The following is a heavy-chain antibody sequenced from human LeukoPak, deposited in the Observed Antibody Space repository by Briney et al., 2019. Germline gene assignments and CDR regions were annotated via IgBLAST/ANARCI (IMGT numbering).Heavy chain of an antibody. Sequence: TSETLSLTCTVSGGSISSSDYYWGWIRQPPGKGLEWIGSIYFSGSTYDNPSLKSRVTISVDTSKNQFSLKLSSVTAADTAVYYCASNDILTGYSKVNYFDYWGQGTLVTVSS. CDR3: ASNDILTGYSKVNYFDY. CDR2: IYFSGST. J-gene: IGHJ4*02. D-gene: IGHD3-9*01. CDR1: GGSISSSDYY. V-gene: IGHV4-39*01.